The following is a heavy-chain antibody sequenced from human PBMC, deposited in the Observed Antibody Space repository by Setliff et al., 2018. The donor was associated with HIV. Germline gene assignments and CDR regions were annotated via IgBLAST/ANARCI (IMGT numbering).Heavy chain of an antibody. V-gene: IGHV3-20*04. CDR1: GFTFSSYS. J-gene: IGHJ4*02. CDR2: INWNGGST. Sequence: GESLKISCAASGFTFSSYSMNWVRQAPGKGLEWVSGINWNGGSTGYADSVRGRSTISRDNAKNSLYLQMNSLRAEDTALYYCARLPAWTPGIAADVTDYWGQGTLVTV. CDR3: ARLPAWTPGIAADVTDY. D-gene: IGHD6-13*01.